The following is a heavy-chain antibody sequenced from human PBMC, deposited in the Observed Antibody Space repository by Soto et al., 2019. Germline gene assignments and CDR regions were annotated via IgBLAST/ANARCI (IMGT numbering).Heavy chain of an antibody. CDR3: ARIPRKYSSGWFFGHFQH. D-gene: IGHD6-19*01. CDR1: GGSFSGYY. Sequence: SETLSLTCAVYGGSFSGYYWSWIRQPPGKGLEWIGEINHSGSTNYNPSLKSRVTISVDTSKNQFSLKLSSVTAADTAVYYCARIPRKYSSGWFFGHFQHWGQGTLVTVSS. CDR2: INHSGST. J-gene: IGHJ1*01. V-gene: IGHV4-34*01.